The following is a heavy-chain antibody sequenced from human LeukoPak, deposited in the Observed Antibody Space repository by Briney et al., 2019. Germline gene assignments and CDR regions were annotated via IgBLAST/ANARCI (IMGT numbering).Heavy chain of an antibody. D-gene: IGHD5-18*01. V-gene: IGHV4-39*07. CDR1: GGSISSSSYY. J-gene: IGHJ3*02. Sequence: ASETLSLTCTVSGGSISSSSYYWGWIRQPPGKGLEWIGSIYYSGSTNYNPSLKSRVTISVDTSKNQFSLKLSSVTAADTAVYYCARLIAGRFYTAGGVDAFDIWGQGTMVTVSS. CDR2: IYYSGST. CDR3: ARLIAGRFYTAGGVDAFDI.